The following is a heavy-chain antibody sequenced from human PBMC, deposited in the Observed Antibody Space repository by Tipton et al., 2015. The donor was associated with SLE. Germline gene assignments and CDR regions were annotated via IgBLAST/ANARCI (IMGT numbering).Heavy chain of an antibody. CDR3: TRAEWLVHAGYYFDY. D-gene: IGHD6-19*01. CDR1: GFTVSSNY. Sequence: SLRLSCAASGFTVSSNYMSWVRQAPGKGLEWVSVIYAGGSTYYADSVKGRFTISRDNSKNTLYLQMNSLRAEDTAVYYCTRAEWLVHAGYYFDYWGQGTLVTVSS. V-gene: IGHV3-53*01. CDR2: IYAGGST. J-gene: IGHJ4*02.